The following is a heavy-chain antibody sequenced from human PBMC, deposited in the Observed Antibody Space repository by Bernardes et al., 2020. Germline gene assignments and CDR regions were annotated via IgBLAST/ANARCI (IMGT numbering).Heavy chain of an antibody. Sequence: GGSLRLSCAASGFPFSDYDMHWVRQITGKGLEWVSGIGAAGDTYYSASVKGRFTISRDNGKTSFYLQMNNLRVGDTAVYYCVRGFDYSSLWFDPQGQGTLGTVSS. V-gene: IGHV3-13*04. CDR2: IGAAGDT. CDR3: VRGFDYSSLWFDP. J-gene: IGHJ5*02. CDR1: GFPFSDYD. D-gene: IGHD3-16*01.